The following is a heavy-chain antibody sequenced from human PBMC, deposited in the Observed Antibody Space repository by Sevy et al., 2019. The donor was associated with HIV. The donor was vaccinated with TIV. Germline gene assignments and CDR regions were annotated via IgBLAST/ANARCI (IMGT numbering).Heavy chain of an antibody. V-gene: IGHV3-23*01. CDR3: AKVWTQAGAFDI. CDR1: GFTFSSYA. J-gene: IGHJ3*02. Sequence: GGSLRLSCAASGFTFSSYAMSWVRQAPGKGLEWVSAISGSGGSKYYADSVKGRFTISRDNSKNTLYLQMNSLRAEDTAVYYCAKVWTQAGAFDIWGQGTMVTVSS. D-gene: IGHD1-1*01. CDR2: ISGSGGSK.